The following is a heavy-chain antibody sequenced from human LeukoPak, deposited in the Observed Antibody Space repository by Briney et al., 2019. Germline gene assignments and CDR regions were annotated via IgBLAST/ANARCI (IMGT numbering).Heavy chain of an antibody. J-gene: IGHJ4*02. CDR2: TYYRSKWYN. CDR1: GDSASSNTAG. D-gene: IGHD3-10*01. CDR3: ARGGGAVDS. V-gene: IGHV6-1*01. Sequence: SQTLSLTCAISGDSASSNTAGWSWIRQSPSRGLEWLGRTYYRSKWYNDYAVFVKSRITINPDTSKNQFSLQLNSVTPEDTGVYFCARGGGAVDSWGQGTLVTVSS.